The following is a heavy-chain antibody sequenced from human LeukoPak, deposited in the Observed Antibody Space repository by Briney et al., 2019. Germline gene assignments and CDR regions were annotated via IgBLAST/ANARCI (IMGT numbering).Heavy chain of an antibody. D-gene: IGHD6-13*01. V-gene: IGHV3-23*01. CDR1: GFNFRSHA. CDR3: ARDVVGSSNNGMDV. Sequence: GGSLRLSCAASGFNFRSHAMCWIRQAPGKGLEWISTISSSGASTYYADSVKGRFTISRDNSKNTLYLQMNSLRAEDTAVYYCARDVVGSSNNGMDVWGQGTTVTVSS. J-gene: IGHJ6*02. CDR2: ISSSGAST.